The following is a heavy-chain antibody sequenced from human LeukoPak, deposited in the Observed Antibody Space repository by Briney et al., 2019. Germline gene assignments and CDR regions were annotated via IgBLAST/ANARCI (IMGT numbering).Heavy chain of an antibody. CDR2: IYSGGSI. CDR1: GFTVSSNY. Sequence: GGSLRLSCAASGFTVSSNYMSWVRQAPGKGLEWVSVIYSGGSIYYVDSVKGRFTISRDNSKNTLYLQMNSLRAEDTAVYSCARGAPFDYWGQGTLVTVSS. J-gene: IGHJ4*02. CDR3: ARGAPFDY. V-gene: IGHV3-53*01.